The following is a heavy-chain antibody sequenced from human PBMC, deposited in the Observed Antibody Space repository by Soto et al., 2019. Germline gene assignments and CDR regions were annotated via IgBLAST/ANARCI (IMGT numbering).Heavy chain of an antibody. D-gene: IGHD2-15*01. CDR2: ISSSSSYI. V-gene: IGHV3-21*01. CDR1: GFTFSSYS. CDR3: ARGGDIVVVVAATLSIVPTNPIDY. Sequence: GGSLRLSCAASGFTFSSYSMNWVRQAPGKGLEWVSSISSSSSYIYYADSVKGRFTISRDNAKNSLYLQMNSLRAEDPAVYYCARGGDIVVVVAATLSIVPTNPIDYWGQGTLVTVSS. J-gene: IGHJ4*02.